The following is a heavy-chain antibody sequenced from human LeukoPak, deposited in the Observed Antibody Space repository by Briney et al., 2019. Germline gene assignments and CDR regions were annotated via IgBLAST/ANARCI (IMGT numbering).Heavy chain of an antibody. J-gene: IGHJ4*02. V-gene: IGHV4-4*02. Sequence: SETLSLTCAVSGGSISSSYWCSWVRQPPGKGLEWIGAIYHSGNTNYNPSLKSRVTISVDKSKNQFSLKLSSVTAADTAVYYCARYTNGWYYFDYWGQGTLVTVSS. CDR1: GGSISSSYW. CDR2: IYHSGNT. D-gene: IGHD6-19*01. CDR3: ARYTNGWYYFDY.